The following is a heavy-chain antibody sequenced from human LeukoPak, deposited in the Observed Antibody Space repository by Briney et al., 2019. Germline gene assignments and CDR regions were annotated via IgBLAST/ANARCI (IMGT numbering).Heavy chain of an antibody. D-gene: IGHD3-9*01. CDR1: GGSISSYY. J-gene: IGHJ4*02. V-gene: IGHV4-59*08. CDR3: ARGQGNYDILTGYYY. Sequence: SETLSLTCTVSGGSISSYYWSWIRQPPGKGLEWIGYIYYSGSTNYNPSLKSRVTISVDTSKNQFSLKLSSVTAADTAVYYCARGQGNYDILTGYYYWGQGTLVTVSS. CDR2: IYYSGST.